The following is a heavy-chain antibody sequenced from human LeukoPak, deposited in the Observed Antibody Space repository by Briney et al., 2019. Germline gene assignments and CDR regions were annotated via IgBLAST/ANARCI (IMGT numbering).Heavy chain of an antibody. CDR2: ISPGGDTI. J-gene: IGHJ4*02. CDR1: GFSFSIYA. D-gene: IGHD4-23*01. Sequence: GASLRLSCAASGFSFSIYAMSWVRQAPGKGLEWVSAISPGGDTIYYLDSVKGRFTISRDNSKNTLYLQMNSLRAEDTAVYYCARRTTVVGPAPFDHWGRGTLVTVSP. V-gene: IGHV3-23*01. CDR3: ARRTTVVGPAPFDH.